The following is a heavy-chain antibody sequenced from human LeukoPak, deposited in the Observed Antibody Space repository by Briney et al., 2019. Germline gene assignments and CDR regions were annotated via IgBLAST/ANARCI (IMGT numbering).Heavy chain of an antibody. V-gene: IGHV3-21*01. Sequence: PGRSLRLSCAASGFTFSRYTMNWVRQAPGKGLEWVSSISSTSSYIHYADSVKGRFTISRDNAKNSLFLQMNSLRAEDTAVYYCARDPFSSGSYWGQGTLVTVSS. J-gene: IGHJ4*02. CDR3: ARDPFSSGSY. D-gene: IGHD3-10*01. CDR1: GFTFSRYT. CDR2: ISSTSSYI.